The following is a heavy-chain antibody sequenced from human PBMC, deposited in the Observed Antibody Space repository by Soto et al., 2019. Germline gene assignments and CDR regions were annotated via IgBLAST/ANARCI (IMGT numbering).Heavy chain of an antibody. Sequence: PEGSLRLSCAASGFTFSSSAMHWVRQAPGKGLEWVANIKHDGSEMYYVDSVKGRFTISRDNAKRSLYLQMNSLRVEDTAMYYCARDYGCNPGIYWGQGIVVTVSS. CDR1: GFTFSSSA. CDR3: ARDYGCNPGIY. CDR2: IKHDGSEM. V-gene: IGHV3-7*01. D-gene: IGHD3-16*01. J-gene: IGHJ4*02.